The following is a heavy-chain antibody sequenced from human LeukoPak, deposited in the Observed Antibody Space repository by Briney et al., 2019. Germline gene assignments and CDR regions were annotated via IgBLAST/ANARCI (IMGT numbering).Heavy chain of an antibody. V-gene: IGHV4-4*07. J-gene: IGHJ5*02. CDR2: IFTDGST. Sequence: SETLSLTCTVSGGSISSYYWNWIRQPAGKGLEWIGRIFTDGSTNYKPSLKSRVTMSVDTSKNQISLRLASATAADTAVYYCARGYGDFNRGSWFDPWGPGTLVTVSS. CDR1: GGSISSYY. D-gene: IGHD4-17*01. CDR3: ARGYGDFNRGSWFDP.